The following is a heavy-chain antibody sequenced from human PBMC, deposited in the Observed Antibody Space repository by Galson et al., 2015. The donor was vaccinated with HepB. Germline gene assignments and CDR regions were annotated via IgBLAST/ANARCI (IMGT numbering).Heavy chain of an antibody. CDR3: AREGGTYYFDY. CDR1: GFTFNTYT. V-gene: IGHV3-30-3*01. CDR2: ISYDGTNK. Sequence: LRLSCAASGFTFNTYTMYWVRQAPGKGLEWVALISYDGTNKYYADSVKGRFTISRDNSKNTLYLQIISLRPDDTALYYCAREGGTYYFDYWGQGNLVTVSS. J-gene: IGHJ4*02.